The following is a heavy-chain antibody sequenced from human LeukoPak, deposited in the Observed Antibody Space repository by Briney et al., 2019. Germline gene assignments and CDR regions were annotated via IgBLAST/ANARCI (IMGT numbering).Heavy chain of an antibody. CDR1: GGSISSYY. CDR3: ARARRLWFGEPYFDY. D-gene: IGHD3-10*01. CDR2: IYYIGRT. Sequence: SETLSLTCTVSGGSISSYYCSWIRQPPGKGLEWIGYIYYIGRTNYNPSLKTRVTISVDTAKNQFSLKLSSVTAADTAVYYCARARRLWFGEPYFDYWGQGTLVTVSS. V-gene: IGHV4-59*01. J-gene: IGHJ4*02.